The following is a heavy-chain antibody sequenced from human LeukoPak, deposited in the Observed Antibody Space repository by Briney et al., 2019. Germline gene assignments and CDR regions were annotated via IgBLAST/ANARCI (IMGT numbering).Heavy chain of an antibody. CDR1: GYTFTSYG. J-gene: IGHJ4*02. CDR3: ARDLFGRGSGSYYGY. V-gene: IGHV1-18*01. Sequence: ASVKVSCKASGYTFTSYGISWVRQAPGQGLEWMGWISAYNGNTNYAQKLQGRVTMTTDTSTSTAYMELRSLRSDDTAVYYCARDLFGRGSGSYYGYWGQGTLATVSS. CDR2: ISAYNGNT. D-gene: IGHD3-10*01.